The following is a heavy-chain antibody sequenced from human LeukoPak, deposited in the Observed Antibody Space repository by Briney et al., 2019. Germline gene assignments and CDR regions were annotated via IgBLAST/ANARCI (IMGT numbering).Heavy chain of an antibody. Sequence: SETLSLTCTVSGGSISSYYWSWIRQPAGKGLEWIGRIYTSGSTNYNPSLKSRVTMSVDTSKNQFSLKLSSVTAADTAVYYCARDRPHYDILTGYYIDYYYYMDVWGKGTTVTISS. D-gene: IGHD3-9*01. V-gene: IGHV4-4*07. CDR3: ARDRPHYDILTGYYIDYYYYMDV. CDR2: IYTSGST. CDR1: GGSISSYY. J-gene: IGHJ6*03.